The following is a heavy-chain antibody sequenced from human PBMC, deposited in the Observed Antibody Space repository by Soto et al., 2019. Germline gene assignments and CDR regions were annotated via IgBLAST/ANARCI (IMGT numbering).Heavy chain of an antibody. CDR2: INAYNGNT. D-gene: IGHD2-2*03. CDR1: GYSFTRYG. Sequence: ASVKVSCKASGYSFTRYGIAWARQAPGQGLEWMGWINAYNGNTNYAQNLQGRLTLTTDTSTTTAYMELRSLRSNDTAIYYCAIVDVDVTPIPQDFWGQATTVTVS. J-gene: IGHJ6*02. CDR3: AIVDVDVTPIPQDF. V-gene: IGHV1-18*01.